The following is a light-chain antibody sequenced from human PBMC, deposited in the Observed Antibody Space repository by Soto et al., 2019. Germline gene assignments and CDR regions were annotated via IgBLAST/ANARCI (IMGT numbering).Light chain of an antibody. CDR1: SSNIGAVYD. Sequence: QSVLTQPPSVSGAPGQRVTISCTGSSSNIGAVYDVHWYQHLPGTAPKLLIYGNSNRPSGVPDRFSGSKSGTSASLAITELQAEDEADYYCQSYDSSLSGHVVFGGGTKLTVL. CDR2: GNS. V-gene: IGLV1-40*01. CDR3: QSYDSSLSGHVV. J-gene: IGLJ2*01.